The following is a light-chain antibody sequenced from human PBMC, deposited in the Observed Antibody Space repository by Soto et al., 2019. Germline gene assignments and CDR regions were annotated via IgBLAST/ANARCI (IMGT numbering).Light chain of an antibody. J-gene: IGLJ3*02. CDR3: SSYAGSDNLV. CDR2: EVS. Sequence: QSALTQPPSASWSPGQSVTLSCTGTSSDVGAYNYVSWYQQHPGKAPKLVIYEVSKRPSGVPDRFSGSQSGNTASLTVSGLQAEDEADYYCSSYAGSDNLVFGGGTQLTVL. V-gene: IGLV2-8*01. CDR1: SSDVGAYNY.